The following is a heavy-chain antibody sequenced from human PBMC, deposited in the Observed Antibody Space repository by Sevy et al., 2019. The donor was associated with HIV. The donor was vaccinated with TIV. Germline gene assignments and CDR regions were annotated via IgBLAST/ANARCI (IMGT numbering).Heavy chain of an antibody. J-gene: IGHJ4*02. Sequence: GGSLRLSCAASGFSFSSYWMHWVRQAPGKGLEWVANIKQDESEKYYAASVKGRFTISRDNAKNSVYLQMNSLRPEDTAIYDCSRCNSGSFDYWGQGTLVTVSS. D-gene: IGHD3-22*01. V-gene: IGHV3-7*03. CDR2: IKQDESEK. CDR3: SRCNSGSFDY. CDR1: GFSFSSYW.